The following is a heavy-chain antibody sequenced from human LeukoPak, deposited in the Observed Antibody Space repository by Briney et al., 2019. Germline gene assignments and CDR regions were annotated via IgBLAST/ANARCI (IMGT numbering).Heavy chain of an antibody. V-gene: IGHV4-4*07. CDR1: GGSISSYY. Sequence: PSETLSLTCTVSGGSISSYYWSWIRQPAGKGLEWIGRIYTSGSTNYNPSLKSRVTMSVDTSKNQFSLKLSSVTAADTAVYYCAGERNSGWSGGATELDYWGQGTLVTVSS. D-gene: IGHD6-19*01. CDR3: AGERNSGWSGGATELDY. J-gene: IGHJ4*02. CDR2: IYTSGST.